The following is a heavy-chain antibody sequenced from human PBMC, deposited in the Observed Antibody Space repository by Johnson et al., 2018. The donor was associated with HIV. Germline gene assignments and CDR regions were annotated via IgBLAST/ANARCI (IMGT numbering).Heavy chain of an antibody. CDR1: GFTVSSNY. CDR2: IYSGGST. Sequence: VQLVESGGGLVQPGGSLRLSCAASGFTVSSNYMSWVRQAPGKGLEWVSVIYSGGSTYYADSVKGRFTISRDNSKNTLYLQMNSLRAEDTAVYYCARGISNWNYFDDDAFDIWGQGKMVTVSS. V-gene: IGHV3-66*01. CDR3: ARGISNWNYFDDDAFDI. D-gene: IGHD1-7*01. J-gene: IGHJ3*02.